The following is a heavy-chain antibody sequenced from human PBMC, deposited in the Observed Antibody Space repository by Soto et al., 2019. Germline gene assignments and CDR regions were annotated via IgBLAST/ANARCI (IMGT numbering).Heavy chain of an antibody. V-gene: IGHV4-34*01. CDR3: ARDKITGLFDY. Sequence: QVQLQQWGAGLLKPSETLSLTCAVYGGSFSGYSWTWIRQPPGTGLEWIGEINHTGSTNYNPSLKSPVTISVDTSKNQFSLKLTSVTAADTAVYYGARDKITGLFDYWGQGTLVTVSS. CDR2: INHTGST. J-gene: IGHJ4*02. CDR1: GGSFSGYS. D-gene: IGHD2-8*02.